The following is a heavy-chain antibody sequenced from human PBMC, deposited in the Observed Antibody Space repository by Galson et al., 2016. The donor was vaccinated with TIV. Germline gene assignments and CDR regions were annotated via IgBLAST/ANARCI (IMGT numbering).Heavy chain of an antibody. CDR3: AFPPRYCGANSCYYTFEN. D-gene: IGHD2-2*01. Sequence: SVKVSCKASGGTFSTYAINWVRQAPGQGLEWMGGIIPIYGTSNYAQNLQGRLTMTADESTNTAYMELSSLRSDDTAIYYCAFPPRYCGANSCYYTFENWGQGTQVTVSS. CDR2: IIPIYGTS. V-gene: IGHV1-69*13. J-gene: IGHJ4*02. CDR1: GGTFSTYA.